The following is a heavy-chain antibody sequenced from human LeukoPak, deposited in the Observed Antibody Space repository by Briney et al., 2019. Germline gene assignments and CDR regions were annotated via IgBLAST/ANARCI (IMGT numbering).Heavy chain of an antibody. CDR1: GGTFSSYA. D-gene: IGHD5-18*01. CDR2: IIPILGTA. V-gene: IGHV1-69*10. CDR3: ARDLIVDTAMVKTEDWFDP. Sequence: SVKVSCKAPGGTFSSYAISWVRQAPGQGLEWMGGIIPILGTANYAQKFQGRVTITADKSTSTAYMELSSLRSEDTAVYYCARDLIVDTAMVKTEDWFDPWGQGTLVTVSS. J-gene: IGHJ5*02.